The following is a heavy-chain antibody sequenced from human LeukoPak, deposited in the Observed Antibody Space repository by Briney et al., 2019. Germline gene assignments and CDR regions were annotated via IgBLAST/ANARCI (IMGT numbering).Heavy chain of an antibody. V-gene: IGHV4-34*01. CDR1: GGSFSGYY. CDR3: ARNYYGSGSYHPYYYYMDV. D-gene: IGHD3-10*01. Sequence: PSETLSLTCAVYGGSFSGYYWSWIRQPPGKGLECIGEINHSGSTNYNPSLKSRVTISVDTSKNQFSLKLSSVTAADTAVYYCARNYYGSGSYHPYYYYMDVWGKGTTVTISS. CDR2: INHSGST. J-gene: IGHJ6*03.